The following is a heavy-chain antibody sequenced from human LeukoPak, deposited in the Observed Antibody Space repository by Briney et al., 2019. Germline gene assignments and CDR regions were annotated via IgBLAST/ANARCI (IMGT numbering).Heavy chain of an antibody. CDR3: ARGLSAIVY. CDR2: INHSGST. Sequence: SETLSLTCAVYGVSFSDYYWSWIRQPPGKGLEWIGEINHSGSTNYNPSLKSRVTISVDTSKNQFSLKLSSVTAADTAVYYCARGLSAIVYWGQGTLVTVSS. CDR1: GVSFSDYY. D-gene: IGHD2-15*01. J-gene: IGHJ4*02. V-gene: IGHV4-34*01.